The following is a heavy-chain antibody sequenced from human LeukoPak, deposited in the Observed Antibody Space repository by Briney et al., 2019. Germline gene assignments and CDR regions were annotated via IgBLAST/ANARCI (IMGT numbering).Heavy chain of an antibody. J-gene: IGHJ4*02. CDR3: ARGGGTMIVDQFDY. Sequence: GGSLRLSCTASEFTFGDFAISWVRQAPGKGLEWVSSISSSSNYIYSADSMEGRFTISRDNAKNSLYLQMNSLRAEDTAVYYCARGGGTMIVDQFDYWGQGTLVTVSS. D-gene: IGHD3-22*01. V-gene: IGHV3-21*01. CDR1: EFTFGDFA. CDR2: ISSSSNYI.